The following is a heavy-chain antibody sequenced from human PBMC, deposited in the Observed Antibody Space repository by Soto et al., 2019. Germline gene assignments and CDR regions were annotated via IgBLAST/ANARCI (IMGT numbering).Heavy chain of an antibody. J-gene: IGHJ3*02. CDR3: ARDASQSPVTKPFDI. CDR1: GFSFSRYA. CDR2: ISYDGSNI. D-gene: IGHD4-17*01. V-gene: IGHV3-30-3*01. Sequence: QVQLVESGGGVVQPGRSLRLSCSASGFSFSRYAMHWVRQAPGKGLEWVALISYDGSNIFYADSVKGRFTISRDNSKNTLYLQMTSLRPEDTAVFYCARDASQSPVTKPFDIWGKGTMVTVSS.